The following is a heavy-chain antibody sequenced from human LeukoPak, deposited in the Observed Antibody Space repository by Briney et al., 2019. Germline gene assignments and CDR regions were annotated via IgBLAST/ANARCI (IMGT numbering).Heavy chain of an antibody. J-gene: IGHJ6*02. CDR3: ARTIIIPRYYGFDV. V-gene: IGHV4-59*08. D-gene: IGHD3-3*01. CDR1: GGSISSYY. Sequence: SETLSLTCTVSGGSISSYYWSWIRQPPGKGLEWIGYIYHSGTTTYNPSLSGRVTMSVDTSKNLLSLTLTSVTAADTAVYYCARTIIIPRYYGFDVWGQGTTVTVSS. CDR2: IYHSGTT.